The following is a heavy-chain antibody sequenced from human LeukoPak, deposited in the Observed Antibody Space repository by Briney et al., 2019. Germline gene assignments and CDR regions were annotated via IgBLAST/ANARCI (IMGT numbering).Heavy chain of an antibody. Sequence: PGGSLRLSCTASGLTFNSYGMSWVRQAPGKGLEWVSFISASGGSTYYADSVKGRFTISRDNSKNTLYLQMNSLRVEDTATYYCSPPRGDSSGYYYVYWGPGTLVTVSS. V-gene: IGHV3-23*01. CDR3: SPPRGDSSGYYYVY. CDR2: ISASGGST. J-gene: IGHJ4*02. CDR1: GLTFNSYG. D-gene: IGHD3-22*01.